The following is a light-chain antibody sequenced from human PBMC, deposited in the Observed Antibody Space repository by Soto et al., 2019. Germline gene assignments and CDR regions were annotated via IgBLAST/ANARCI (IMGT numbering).Light chain of an antibody. CDR3: QSYDSSLSGYV. CDR2: GNS. V-gene: IGLV1-40*01. CDR1: SSNIVAGYD. Sequence: SVLTQPPSVSGAPGQRVTISCTGSSSNIVAGYDVHWYQQLPGTAPKLLIYGNSNRPSGVPDRFSGSKSGTSASLAITGLQAEDEADYYCQSYDSSLSGYVFGTGTKLTVL. J-gene: IGLJ1*01.